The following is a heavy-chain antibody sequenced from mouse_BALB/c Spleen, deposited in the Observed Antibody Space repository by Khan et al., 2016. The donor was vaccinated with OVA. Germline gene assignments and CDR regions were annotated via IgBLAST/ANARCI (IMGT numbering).Heavy chain of an antibody. Sequence: QVQLKQSGPGLVAPSQSLSITCTVSGFSLTSYGVHWVRQPPGKGLEWLGVIWAGGSTNYNSALMSRLSISKDNSKSQVFLKMNSLQTDGTAMSYCARFSDGSSCTVDYWGQGTSDTVSS. J-gene: IGHJ4*01. CDR3: ARFSDGSSCTVDY. CDR1: GFSLTSYG. CDR2: IWAGGST. V-gene: IGHV2-9*02. D-gene: IGHD2-3*01.